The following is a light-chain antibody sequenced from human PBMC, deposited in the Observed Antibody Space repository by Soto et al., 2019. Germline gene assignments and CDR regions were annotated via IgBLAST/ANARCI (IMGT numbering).Light chain of an antibody. Sequence: EIVMTQSPATLFVYPGRRATLSSRASQSISDTLAWYQQTTGQAPRILIYSASTRATGVPARFSGSGSGTDCTLPLSRLQPEDFEAYYCQQYNNWPWTFGQGTKV. CDR3: QQYNNWPWT. CDR2: SAS. CDR1: QSISDT. J-gene: IGKJ1*01. V-gene: IGKV3-15*01.